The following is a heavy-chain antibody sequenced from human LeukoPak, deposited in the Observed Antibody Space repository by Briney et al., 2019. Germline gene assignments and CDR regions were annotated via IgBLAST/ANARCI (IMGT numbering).Heavy chain of an antibody. CDR3: ARGGWELPEGSLDY. V-gene: IGHV4-34*01. CDR1: GGSFSGYY. CDR2: INHSGST. Sequence: SETLSLTCAVYGGSFSGYYWSWIRQPPGKGLEWIGEINHSGSTNFNPSLKSRVTISVDASKNQFSLKLSSVTAADTAVYYCARGGWELPEGSLDYWGQGTLVTVSS. D-gene: IGHD1-26*01. J-gene: IGHJ4*02.